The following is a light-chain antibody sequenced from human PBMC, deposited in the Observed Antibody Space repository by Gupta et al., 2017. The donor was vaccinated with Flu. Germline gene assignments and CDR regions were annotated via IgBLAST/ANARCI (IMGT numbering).Light chain of an antibody. CDR2: DAF. V-gene: IGKV1-33*01. CDR1: QDISNY. CDR3: QQYANLPYT. J-gene: IGKJ2*01. Sequence: GDRITSTCQASQDISNYLSWYQQKPGEAPELLIYDAFSLEIGVPSRFSGSGSGTDFTLTISSLQPEDIATYYCQQYANLPYTFGQGTKLEI.